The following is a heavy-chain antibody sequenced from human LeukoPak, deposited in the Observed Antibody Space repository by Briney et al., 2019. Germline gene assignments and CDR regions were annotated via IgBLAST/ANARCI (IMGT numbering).Heavy chain of an antibody. CDR2: ITGSGGST. D-gene: IGHD3-22*01. V-gene: IGHV3-23*01. Sequence: GGSLRLSCAASGFTFNSYAMSWVRQAPGKGLEWVSTITGSGGSTYYADSVKGRFTISRDNSKNTLSLQMNSLRAEDTAVYYCAKLRTTVIVVLDYWGQGTLVTVSS. CDR3: AKLRTTVIVVLDY. J-gene: IGHJ4*02. CDR1: GFTFNSYA.